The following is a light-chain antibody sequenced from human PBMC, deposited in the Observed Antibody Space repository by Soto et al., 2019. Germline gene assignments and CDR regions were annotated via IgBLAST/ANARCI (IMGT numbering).Light chain of an antibody. CDR1: QSVSSN. CDR2: GAS. Sequence: EIVITQSPATLSVSPGERVTLSCRASQSVSSNLAWYQQKPGQTPRLLIYGASTRATGIPARFSGSGSETEFTLTISSLQSEDFAVYYCQQYNNWPPLTFGGGTKVEIK. J-gene: IGKJ4*01. CDR3: QQYNNWPPLT. V-gene: IGKV3-15*01.